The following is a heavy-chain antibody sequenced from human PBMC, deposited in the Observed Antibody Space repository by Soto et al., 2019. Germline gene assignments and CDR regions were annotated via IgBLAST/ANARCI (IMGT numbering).Heavy chain of an antibody. CDR1: GGSISSYY. J-gene: IGHJ3*02. V-gene: IGHV4-59*01. D-gene: IGHD1-26*01. Sequence: SETLSLTCTVSGGSISSYYWSWIRQPPGKGLEWIGYIYYSGSTNYNPSLKSRVTISVDTSKNQISLKLSSVTAADTAVYYCARGGVGAKAFDIWGQGTMVTVSS. CDR2: IYYSGST. CDR3: ARGGVGAKAFDI.